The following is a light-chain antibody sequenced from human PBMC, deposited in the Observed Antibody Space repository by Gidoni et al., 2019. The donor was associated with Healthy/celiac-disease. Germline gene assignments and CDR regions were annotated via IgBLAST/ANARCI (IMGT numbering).Light chain of an antibody. V-gene: IGKV3-20*01. CDR1: QSVSSSY. CDR3: QQYGSSPLFT. CDR2: GAS. Sequence: EIVLTQSPGTLSLSPGERATLSCRASQSVSSSYLAWYQQKPGQAPRLLIYGASSRATSIPDRFSGSGSGTDFTLTISRLEPEDVAVYYCQQYGSSPLFTFGPGTKVDIK. J-gene: IGKJ3*01.